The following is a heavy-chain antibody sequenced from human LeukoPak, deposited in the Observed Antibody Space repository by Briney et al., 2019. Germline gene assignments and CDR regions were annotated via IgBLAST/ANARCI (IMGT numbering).Heavy chain of an antibody. Sequence: SVKVSCRASGYTFTGYNMHWVRQAPGLGLEWMGWINPNSGGTNYAQKLQGRVTMTTDTSTSTAYMELRSLRSDDTAVYYCARDLRDIVVVPAATADIAAAGTLDYWGQGTLVTVSS. CDR1: GYTFTGYN. D-gene: IGHD2-2*01. CDR3: ARDLRDIVVVPAATADIAAAGTLDY. J-gene: IGHJ4*02. V-gene: IGHV1-2*02. CDR2: INPNSGGT.